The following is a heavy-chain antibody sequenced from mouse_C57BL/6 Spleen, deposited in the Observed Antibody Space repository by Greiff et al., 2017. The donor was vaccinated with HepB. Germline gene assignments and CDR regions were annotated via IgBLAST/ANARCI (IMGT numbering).Heavy chain of an antibody. CDR1: GYAFSSYW. CDR3: ARAYYSFYYFDY. Sequence: QVQLQQSGAELVKPGASVKISCKASGYAFSSYWMNWVKQRPGKGLEWIGQIYPGDGDTNYNGKFKGKATLTADKSSSTAYMQLSSLTSEDSAVYFCARAYYSFYYFDYWGQGTTLTVSS. CDR2: IYPGDGDT. J-gene: IGHJ2*01. V-gene: IGHV1-80*01. D-gene: IGHD2-12*01.